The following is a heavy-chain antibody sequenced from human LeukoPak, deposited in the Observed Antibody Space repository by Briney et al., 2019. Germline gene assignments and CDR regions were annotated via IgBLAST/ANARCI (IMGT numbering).Heavy chain of an antibody. Sequence: GDSLKISCKGSGYSFTRYWIGWVRQMPGKGLEWMGIIYPGDSDTRYRPSFQGQVTISADKSNSTAYLQWSSLKASDTAMYYCALGMYSSGWRFDYWGQGTLVTVSS. CDR1: GYSFTRYW. J-gene: IGHJ4*02. V-gene: IGHV5-51*01. CDR3: ALGMYSSGWRFDY. CDR2: IYPGDSDT. D-gene: IGHD6-19*01.